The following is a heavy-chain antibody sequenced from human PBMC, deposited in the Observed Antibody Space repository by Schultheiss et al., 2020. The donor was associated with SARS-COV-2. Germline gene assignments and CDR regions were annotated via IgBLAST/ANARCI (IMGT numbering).Heavy chain of an antibody. CDR3: ARLGGYSYGLGDFDY. CDR2: IYYSGST. J-gene: IGHJ4*02. D-gene: IGHD5-18*01. CDR1: GGSISGYY. V-gene: IGHV4-59*12. Sequence: SQTLSLTCTVSGGSISGYYWSWIRQPPGKGLEWIGYIYYSGSTNYNPSLKSRVTISVDTSKNQFSLKLSSVTAADTAVYYCARLGGYSYGLGDFDYWGQGTLVTVSS.